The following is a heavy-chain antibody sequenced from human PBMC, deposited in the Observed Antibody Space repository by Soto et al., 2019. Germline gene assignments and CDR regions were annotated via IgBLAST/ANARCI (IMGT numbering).Heavy chain of an antibody. CDR1: GGSISSYY. D-gene: IGHD6-13*01. J-gene: IGHJ6*02. CDR2: IYYSGST. V-gene: IGHV4-59*01. CDR3: ASPIAATDPYYYGMDV. Sequence: KPSETLSLTCTVSGGSISSYYWSWIRQPPGKGLEWIGYIYYSGSTNYNPSLKSRVTISVDTSKNQFSLKLSSVTAADTAVYYCASPIAATDPYYYGMDVWGQGTTVTVSS.